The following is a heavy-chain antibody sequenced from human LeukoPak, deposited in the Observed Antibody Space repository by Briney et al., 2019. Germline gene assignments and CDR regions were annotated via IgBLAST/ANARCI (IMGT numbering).Heavy chain of an antibody. CDR2: INHSGGT. Sequence: SETQSLTCGVSGASFSGYYRSWIRQPPGKGLEWIGEINHSGGTNYNPSLKSRVTISVDTSKKQFSLKLRSVTAEDTAVYYCATDRYYGSGSYYKFDHWGQGTLVTVSS. V-gene: IGHV4-34*01. D-gene: IGHD3-10*01. J-gene: IGHJ4*02. CDR1: GASFSGYY. CDR3: ATDRYYGSGSYYKFDH.